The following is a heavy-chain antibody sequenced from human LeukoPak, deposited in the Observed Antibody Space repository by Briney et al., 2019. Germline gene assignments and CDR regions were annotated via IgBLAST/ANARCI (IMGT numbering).Heavy chain of an antibody. D-gene: IGHD6-6*01. CDR2: INPSGGST. V-gene: IGHV1-46*01. CDR1: GYTFTSYY. J-gene: IGHJ4*02. CDR3: ARDGEYSSSSWLIQIDY. Sequence: GASVKVSCKASGYTFTSYYMHWVRQAPGQGLDWMGIINPSGGSTSYAQKFQGRVTMTRDMSTSTVYMELSSLRSEDTAVYYCARDGEYSSSSWLIQIDYWGQGTLVTVSS.